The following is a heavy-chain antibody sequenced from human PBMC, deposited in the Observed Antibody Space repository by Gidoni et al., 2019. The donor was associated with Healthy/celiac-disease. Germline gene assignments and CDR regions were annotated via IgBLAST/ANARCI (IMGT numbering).Heavy chain of an antibody. CDR3: AKGPGPPNWGFYYYYYGMDV. CDR1: VFTFSSYA. J-gene: IGHJ6*02. Sequence: EVQLLESGGGLVQPGGSLRLSCAASVFTFSSYAMRWVRQAPGKGLEWVSAISGSGGRTYYADSVKGRFTISRDNSKDTLYLQMNSLRAEDTAVYYCAKGPGPPNWGFYYYYYGMDVWGQGTTVTVSS. CDR2: ISGSGGRT. D-gene: IGHD7-27*01. V-gene: IGHV3-23*01.